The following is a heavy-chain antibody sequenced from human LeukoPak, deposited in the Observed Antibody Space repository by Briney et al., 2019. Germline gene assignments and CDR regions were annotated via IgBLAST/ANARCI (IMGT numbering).Heavy chain of an antibody. V-gene: IGHV4-39*01. J-gene: IGHJ4*02. CDR3: ARLGSIAAPKGDY. Sequence: SETLSLTCTVSGGSISSSSYYWGWVRQPPGKGLEWIGSIYYSGSPYYNPSLKSRVTISVDTSKNQFSLKLSSVTAADTAVYYCARLGSIAAPKGDYWGQGTLVTVSS. CDR2: IYYSGSP. D-gene: IGHD6-6*01. CDR1: GGSISSSSYY.